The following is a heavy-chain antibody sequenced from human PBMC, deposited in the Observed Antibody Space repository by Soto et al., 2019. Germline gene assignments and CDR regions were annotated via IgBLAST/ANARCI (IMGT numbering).Heavy chain of an antibody. CDR3: AGLDYGSGDYYYYMDV. CDR1: GGSISSYY. V-gene: IGHV4-59*08. D-gene: IGHD3-10*01. Sequence: SETLSLTCTVSGGSISSYYWSWIRQPPGKGLEWIGYIYYSGSTNYNPSLKSRVTISVDTSKNQFSLKLSSVTAADTAVYYCAGLDYGSGDYYYYMDVWGKGTTVTVSS. CDR2: IYYSGST. J-gene: IGHJ6*03.